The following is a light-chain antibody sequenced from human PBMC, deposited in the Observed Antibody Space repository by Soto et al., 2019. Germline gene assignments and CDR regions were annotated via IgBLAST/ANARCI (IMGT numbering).Light chain of an antibody. V-gene: IGLV1-44*01. Sequence: QSALTQPPSASGTPGQRVTISCSGSSSNIGSSPVNWYQRLPGTAPKLLIYNSYQRPSGVPDRFSGSKSGTSASLAVSGLQSEDEADYYCAAWDGSMNGYVFGTGNKVTVL. CDR1: SSNIGSSP. J-gene: IGLJ1*01. CDR2: NSY. CDR3: AAWDGSMNGYV.